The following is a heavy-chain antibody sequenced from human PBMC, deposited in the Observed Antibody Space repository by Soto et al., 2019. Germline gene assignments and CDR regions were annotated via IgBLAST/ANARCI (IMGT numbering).Heavy chain of an antibody. D-gene: IGHD1-26*01. CDR1: GGSISSDY. V-gene: IGHV4-4*07. J-gene: IGHJ6*02. CDR2: FYTSGST. Sequence: ETLSLTCTVSGGSISSDYWSWIRLPAGKGLEWIGRFYTSGSTNYNPSLKSRVTMSEDTSKNQFSLKLSSVTAADTAMYYCAREHWELPYYYYGMDVWGQGTTVTVSS. CDR3: AREHWELPYYYYGMDV.